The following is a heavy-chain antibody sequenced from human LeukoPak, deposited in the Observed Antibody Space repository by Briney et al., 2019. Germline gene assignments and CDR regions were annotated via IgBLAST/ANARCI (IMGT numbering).Heavy chain of an antibody. CDR2: IYYGGGT. D-gene: IGHD1-26*01. CDR3: ARLGFSNSGSYLAPSDY. V-gene: IGHV4-59*08. J-gene: IGHJ4*02. CDR1: GGSISSYY. Sequence: SETLSLTCTVSGGSISSYYWSWIRQPPGKGLEWIGYIYYGGGTNYNPSLKSRVTISVDTSKNQFSLKLSSVTAADTAVYYCARLGFSNSGSYLAPSDYWGQGTLVTVSS.